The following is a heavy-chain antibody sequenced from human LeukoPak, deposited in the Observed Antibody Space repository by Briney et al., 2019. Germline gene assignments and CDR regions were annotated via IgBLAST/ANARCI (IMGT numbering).Heavy chain of an antibody. J-gene: IGHJ5*02. D-gene: IGHD3-10*01. CDR3: ARDTVTMVRGVISNWFDP. CDR1: GGSISSSNW. V-gene: IGHV4-4*02. Sequence: SETLSLTCAVSGGSISSSNWWSWVRQPLGKGLEWIGEIYHSGSTNYNPSLKSRVTISVDKSKNQFSLKLSSVTAADTAVYYCARDTVTMVRGVISNWFDPWGQGTLVTVSS. CDR2: IYHSGST.